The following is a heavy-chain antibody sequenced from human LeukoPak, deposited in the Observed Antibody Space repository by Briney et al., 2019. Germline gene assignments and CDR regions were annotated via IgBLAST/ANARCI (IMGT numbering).Heavy chain of an antibody. J-gene: IGHJ5*02. CDR3: ARDLYYDSSGYYYNWFDP. Sequence: SETLSLTCTVSGGSITTYYWSWIRQSPGKGLEWIGYIYHSGSTNYNPSLKSRVTMSVDMSNNQFSLRLSSVTAADTAVYYCARDLYYDSSGYYYNWFDPWGQGTLVTVSS. V-gene: IGHV4-59*01. CDR1: GGSITTYY. D-gene: IGHD3-22*01. CDR2: IYHSGST.